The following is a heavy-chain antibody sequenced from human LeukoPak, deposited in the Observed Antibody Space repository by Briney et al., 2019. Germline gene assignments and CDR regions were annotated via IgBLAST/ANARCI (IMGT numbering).Heavy chain of an antibody. Sequence: PGGSLRLSCAASGFTSSSYGMHWIRQPPGKGLERGAFIRYDGSNKYYADSVKGRFTISRDNSTNTLYLQMNSLRAEDTAVYYCAKDRYSYGRGYFDYWGQGTLVTVSS. CDR3: AKDRYSYGRGYFDY. CDR1: GFTSSSYG. V-gene: IGHV3-30*02. J-gene: IGHJ4*02. D-gene: IGHD5-18*01. CDR2: IRYDGSNK.